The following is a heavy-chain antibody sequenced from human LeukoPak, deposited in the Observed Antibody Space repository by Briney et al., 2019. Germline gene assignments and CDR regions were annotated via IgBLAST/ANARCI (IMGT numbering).Heavy chain of an antibody. CDR2: ISSSSSYI. Sequence: GGSLRLSCAASGFTFSSYAMSWVRQAPGKGLEWVSSISSSSSYIYYADSVKGRFTISRDNAKNSLYLQMNSLRAEDTAVYYCARASVVVVAATHHDAFDIWGQGTMVTVSS. V-gene: IGHV3-21*01. CDR1: GFTFSSYA. CDR3: ARASVVVVAATHHDAFDI. D-gene: IGHD2-15*01. J-gene: IGHJ3*02.